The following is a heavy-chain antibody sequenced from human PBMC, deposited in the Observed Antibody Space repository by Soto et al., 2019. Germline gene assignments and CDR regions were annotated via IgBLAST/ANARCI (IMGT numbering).Heavy chain of an antibody. CDR2: ISGSGGST. D-gene: IGHD6-13*01. CDR3: AKDRRAGAATGYFDY. Sequence: GSLRLSCAASGFTFSSYAMSWVRQAPAKGLEWVSAISGSGGSTYYADSVKGRFTISRDNSKNTLYLQMNSRRAEDTAVYYCAKDRRAGAATGYFDYWGQGTLVTVCS. V-gene: IGHV3-23*01. J-gene: IGHJ4*02. CDR1: GFTFSSYA.